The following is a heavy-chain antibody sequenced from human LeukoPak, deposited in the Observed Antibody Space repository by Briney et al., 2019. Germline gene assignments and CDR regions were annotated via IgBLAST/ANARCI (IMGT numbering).Heavy chain of an antibody. CDR2: ISAYNGNT. J-gene: IGHJ4*02. CDR1: GYIFTSYG. D-gene: IGHD6-19*01. Sequence: VASVKVSCKASGYIFTSYGISWVRQAPGQGLEWMGWISAYNGNTNYAQKLQGRVTTTTDTSTSTAYMELRSLRSDDTAVYYCARDPQYSSGWDNSFDYWGQGTLVTVSS. V-gene: IGHV1-18*01. CDR3: ARDPQYSSGWDNSFDY.